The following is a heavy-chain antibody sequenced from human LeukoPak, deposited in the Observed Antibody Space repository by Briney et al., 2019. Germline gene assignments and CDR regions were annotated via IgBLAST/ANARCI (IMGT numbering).Heavy chain of an antibody. Sequence: PGGSLRLSCTASGFTFSSYAMSWVRQAPGKGLEWVSAISGSGGSTYYADSVKGRFTISRDNSKNTLYLQMNSLRAEDTAVYYCARGGSSSVWVDYWGQGTLVTVSS. J-gene: IGHJ4*02. V-gene: IGHV3-23*01. CDR2: ISGSGGST. CDR3: ARGGSSSVWVDY. D-gene: IGHD2-2*01. CDR1: GFTFSSYA.